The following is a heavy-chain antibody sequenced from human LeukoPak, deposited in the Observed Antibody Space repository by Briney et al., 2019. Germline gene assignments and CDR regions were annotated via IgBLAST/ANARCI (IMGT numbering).Heavy chain of an antibody. CDR2: IRYDGSET. V-gene: IGHV3-7*01. D-gene: IGHD7-27*01. Sequence: PGGSLRLSCAASGFNVGGYWMSWVRHAPGKGLERVANIRYDGSETFYGDSVKGRFTVSRDNAENSLYLQMNSLRAEDTGVYYCASATGDKGGYFDSWGQGAQVTVSS. J-gene: IGHJ4*02. CDR1: GFNVGGYW. CDR3: ASATGDKGGYFDS.